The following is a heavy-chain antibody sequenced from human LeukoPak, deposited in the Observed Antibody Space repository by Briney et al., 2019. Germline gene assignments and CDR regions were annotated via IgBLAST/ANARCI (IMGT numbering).Heavy chain of an antibody. J-gene: IGHJ5*02. D-gene: IGHD3-22*01. V-gene: IGHV4-4*07. CDR3: ARGKYYYDSSGYYLYNWFDP. Sequence: SETLSLTCTVSGGSISSYYWSWIRQPAGKGLEWIGRIYTSGSTNYNPSLKSRVTMSVDTSKNQFSLKLSSVTAADTAVYYCARGKYYYDSSGYYLYNWFDPWGQGTLVTVSS. CDR1: GGSISSYY. CDR2: IYTSGST.